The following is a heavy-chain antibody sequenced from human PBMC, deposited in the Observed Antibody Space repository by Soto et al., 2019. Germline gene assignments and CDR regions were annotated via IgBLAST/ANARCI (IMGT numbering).Heavy chain of an antibody. D-gene: IGHD1-26*01. V-gene: IGHV3-74*01. CDR3: ATVGTGSYNWLDP. CDR2: INGDGSRT. Sequence: EVQLVESGGGLVQPGGSLRLSCAASGFTFSNNWMHWVRQAPGKGLVWVSRINGDGSRTNYADCVRGRFTISRDNAKNTLFLQMNGLRAEDTAVYYCATVGTGSYNWLDPWGQGTLVTVSS. J-gene: IGHJ5*02. CDR1: GFTFSNNW.